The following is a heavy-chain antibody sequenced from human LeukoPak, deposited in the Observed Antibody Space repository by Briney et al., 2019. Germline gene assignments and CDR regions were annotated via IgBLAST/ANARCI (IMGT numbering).Heavy chain of an antibody. CDR1: GFTFSSYG. Sequence: GGSLRLSCAVSGFTFSSYGMHWVRQAPGKGLEWVAVISYDGSNKYYADSVKGRFTISRDNSKNTLYLQMNSLRAEDTAVYYCAKSRHLGIQLWLLSYWGQGTLVTVSS. CDR2: ISYDGSNK. D-gene: IGHD5-18*01. J-gene: IGHJ4*02. CDR3: AKSRHLGIQLWLLSY. V-gene: IGHV3-30*18.